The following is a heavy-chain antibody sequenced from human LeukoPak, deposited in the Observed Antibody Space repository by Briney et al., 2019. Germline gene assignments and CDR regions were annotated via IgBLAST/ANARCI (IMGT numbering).Heavy chain of an antibody. D-gene: IGHD6-19*01. J-gene: IGHJ4*02. CDR1: GGSISSGGYS. CDR2: IYYSGST. V-gene: IGHV4-31*03. Sequence: PSQTLSLTCTVSGGSISSGGYSWSWIRQHPGKGLEWIGYIYYSGSTYYNPSLKSRITISVDTSKNQFSLKLSSVTAADTAVYYCAGGRSGWYNYWGQGTLVTVSS. CDR3: AGGRSGWYNY.